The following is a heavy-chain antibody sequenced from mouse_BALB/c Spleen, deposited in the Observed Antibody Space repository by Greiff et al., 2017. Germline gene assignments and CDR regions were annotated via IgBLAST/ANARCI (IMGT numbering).Heavy chain of an antibody. J-gene: IGHJ2*01. D-gene: IGHD2-2*01. CDR1: GYTFTSYW. Sequence: VKLQESGAELAKPGASVKMSCKASGYTFTSYWMHWVKQRPGQGLEWIGYINPSTGYTEYNQKFKDKATLTADKSSSTAYMQLSSLTSEDSAVYYCARGLRRNGYFDYWGQGTTLTVSS. CDR2: INPSTGYT. CDR3: ARGLRRNGYFDY. V-gene: IGHV1-7*01.